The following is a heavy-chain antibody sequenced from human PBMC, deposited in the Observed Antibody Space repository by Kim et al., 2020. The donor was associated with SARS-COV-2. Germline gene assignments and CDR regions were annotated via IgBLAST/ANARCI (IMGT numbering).Heavy chain of an antibody. CDR3: AGLLWFGELFSGWFDP. D-gene: IGHD3-10*01. V-gene: IGHV3-11*04. J-gene: IGHJ5*02. Sequence: SVKGRFTISRDNAKNSLYLQMNSLRAEDTAVYYCAGLLWFGELFSGWFDPWGQGTLVTVSS.